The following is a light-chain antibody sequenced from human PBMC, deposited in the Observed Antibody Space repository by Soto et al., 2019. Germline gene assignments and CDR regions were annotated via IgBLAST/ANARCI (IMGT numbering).Light chain of an antibody. CDR3: SSYTSSSTPYV. Sequence: QPALTQPASVSGSPGQSITISCTGTSSDVGGYNYVSWYQQHPGKAPKLMIYEVSNRPSGVSNRLPGSKSGNTASLTISGLQAEDEADYYCSSYTSSSTPYVFGTGTKVTV. J-gene: IGLJ1*01. CDR1: SSDVGGYNY. CDR2: EVS. V-gene: IGLV2-14*01.